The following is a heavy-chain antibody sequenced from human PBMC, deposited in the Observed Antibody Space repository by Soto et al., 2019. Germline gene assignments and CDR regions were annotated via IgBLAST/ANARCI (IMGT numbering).Heavy chain of an antibody. D-gene: IGHD6-6*01. Sequence: QITLKESGPTLEKPTQTLTLTCTFSGFSLGTSGVGVGWIRQPPGKALEWLALIYWDDDKRYSPSLNSRLTITKDTSKNQVVLTMTNMDPVDTATYYCAHSRPPRLLDYWGQGTLVTVSS. V-gene: IGHV2-5*02. CDR1: GFSLGTSGVG. CDR3: AHSRPPRLLDY. J-gene: IGHJ4*02. CDR2: IYWDDDK.